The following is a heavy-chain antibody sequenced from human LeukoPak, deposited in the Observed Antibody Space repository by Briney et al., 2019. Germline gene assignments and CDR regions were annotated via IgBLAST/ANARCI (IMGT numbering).Heavy chain of an antibody. D-gene: IGHD6-13*01. Sequence: GGSVKISCKGSGYIFTTYWIGRVRQMPGKGLEWMGINYPGDSDPRYSPSFQGQVTISADKSISNAYLQWSRLKASDSSMYYCVRHGLGSSWFGFDYWGQGTLVTVSS. V-gene: IGHV5-51*01. CDR1: GYIFTTYW. J-gene: IGHJ4*02. CDR2: NYPGDSDP. CDR3: VRHGLGSSWFGFDY.